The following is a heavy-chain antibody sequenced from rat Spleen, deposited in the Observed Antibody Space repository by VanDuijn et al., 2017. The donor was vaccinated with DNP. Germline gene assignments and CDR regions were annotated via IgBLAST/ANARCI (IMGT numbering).Heavy chain of an antibody. CDR2: INSAGST. Sequence: EVQLQESGPGLVKPSQSLSLTCSVTGYSITSSYRWNWIRKFPGNKLEWMGYINSAGSTNYNPSLKSRISITRDTSKNQFFLQVNSVTTEDTATYYCARWRYNWGFDYWGQGVMVTVSS. D-gene: IGHD1-5*01. V-gene: IGHV3-3*01. J-gene: IGHJ2*01. CDR3: ARWRYNWGFDY. CDR1: GYSITSSYR.